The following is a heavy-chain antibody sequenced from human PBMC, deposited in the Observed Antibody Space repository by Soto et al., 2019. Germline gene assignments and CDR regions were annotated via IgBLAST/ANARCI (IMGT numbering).Heavy chain of an antibody. CDR3: ATLQNPPSNAFDI. D-gene: IGHD4-4*01. V-gene: IGHV1-69*02. CDR2: IIPSRGIA. J-gene: IGHJ3*02. CDR1: GYTFTSYY. Sequence: GASMKVSCKASGYTFTSYYMHWGRQAPGQGLEWMGRIIPSRGIANYAQKFQGRVTITADKSTSTAYMELSSLRSEDTAVYYCATLQNPPSNAFDIWGQGTMVTVSS.